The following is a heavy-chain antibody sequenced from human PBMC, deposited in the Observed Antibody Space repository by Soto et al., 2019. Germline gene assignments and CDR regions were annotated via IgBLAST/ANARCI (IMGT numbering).Heavy chain of an antibody. CDR2: IHYSGGS. D-gene: IGHD3-3*01. J-gene: IGHJ4*02. CDR3: ARGSSRITIFGVVISDFDY. Sequence: QVQLQESGPGLVKPSETLSLTCTVSGGSISPYYWSWIRQSPGKGLEWIGYIHYSGGSNYNPSLKSRVAMSVDTSKNHFALKVNSVTAADTAVYFCARGSSRITIFGVVISDFDYWGQGTLVTVSS. CDR1: GGSISPYY. V-gene: IGHV4-59*01.